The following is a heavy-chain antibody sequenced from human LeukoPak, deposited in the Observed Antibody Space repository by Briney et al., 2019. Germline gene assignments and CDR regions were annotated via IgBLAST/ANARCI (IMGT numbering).Heavy chain of an antibody. D-gene: IGHD3-3*01. CDR1: GFTFSSYW. CDR3: ARDLRITYYDFWSGYS. V-gene: IGHV3-74*01. J-gene: IGHJ5*02. Sequence: GGSLRLSCAASGFTFSSYWMHWVRQAPGKGLMWVSRINSDGSSTSYADSVKGRFTISRDNTKNTLYLQMNSLRAEDTAVYYCARDLRITYYDFWSGYSWGQGTLVTVSS. CDR2: INSDGSST.